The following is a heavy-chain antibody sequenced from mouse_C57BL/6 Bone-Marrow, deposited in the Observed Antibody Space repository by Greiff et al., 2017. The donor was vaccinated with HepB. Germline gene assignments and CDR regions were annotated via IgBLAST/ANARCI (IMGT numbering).Heavy chain of an antibody. D-gene: IGHD1-1*01. CDR1: GYTFTSYG. CDR2: IYPRSGNT. Sequence: QVQLKQSGAELARPGASVKLSCKASGYTFTSYGISWVKQSTGQGLEWIGEIYPRSGNTYYNEKFKGKATLTADKSSSTAYMELRSLTSEDSAVYFCARFTTVVGDWYFDVWGTGTTVTVSS. V-gene: IGHV1-81*01. CDR3: ARFTTVVGDWYFDV. J-gene: IGHJ1*03.